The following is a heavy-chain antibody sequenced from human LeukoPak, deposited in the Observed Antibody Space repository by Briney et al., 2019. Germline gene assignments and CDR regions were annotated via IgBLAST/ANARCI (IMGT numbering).Heavy chain of an antibody. CDR2: IYSGGST. CDR3: AKPGGYSSGQDSYYYYGMDV. Sequence: PGGSLRLSCAASGFTVSSNYMSWVRQAPGKGLEWVSVIYSGGSTYYADSVKGRFTISRDNSKNTLYLQMNSLRAEDTAVYYCAKPGGYSSGQDSYYYYGMDVWGQGTTVTVSS. V-gene: IGHV3-53*05. D-gene: IGHD6-19*01. CDR1: GFTVSSNY. J-gene: IGHJ6*02.